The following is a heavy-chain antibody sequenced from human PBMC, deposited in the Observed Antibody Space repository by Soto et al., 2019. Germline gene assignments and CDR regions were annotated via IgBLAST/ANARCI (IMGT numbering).Heavy chain of an antibody. CDR1: GFTFRDFA. J-gene: IGHJ3*01. CDR3: ARDAGLPAFGALIHVFAR. CDR2: TSGSLTSA. Sequence: EVQLVQSGGGLGQPGGSLRLSCGISGFTFRDFAMSWVRQAPGKGLEWVATTSGSLTSAFYADSVKGRFTISRDLSTNTLYMQMNGLTDEDTAIYYCARDAGLPAFGALIHVFARWGQGTKVTISS. D-gene: IGHD3-3*01. V-gene: IGHV3-23*04.